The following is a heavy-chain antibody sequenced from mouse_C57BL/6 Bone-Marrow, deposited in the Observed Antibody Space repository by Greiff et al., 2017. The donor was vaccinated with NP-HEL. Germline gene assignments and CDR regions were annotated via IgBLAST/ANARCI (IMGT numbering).Heavy chain of an antibody. V-gene: IGHV1-82*01. CDR1: GYAFSSSW. D-gene: IGHD1-1*01. CDR2: IYPGDGDT. CDR3: ARYGSWGFAWFAY. J-gene: IGHJ3*01. Sequence: VQLQQSGPELVKPGASVKISCKASGYAFSSSWMNWVKQRPGQGLEWIGRIYPGDGDTNYNGKFKGKATLTADKSSSTAYMQLSSLTSEDSAVYFCARYGSWGFAWFAYWGQGTLVTVSA.